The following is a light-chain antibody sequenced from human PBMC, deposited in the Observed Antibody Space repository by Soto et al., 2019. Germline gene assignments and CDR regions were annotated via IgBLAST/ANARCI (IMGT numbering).Light chain of an antibody. CDR1: NSDIGGYNL. V-gene: IGLV2-14*01. Sequence: QSVLTQPGSVSGSPGQSITISCTGTNSDIGGYNLVSWFQHHPGKAPKLVMYEVTHRPSGISNRFSGSKSGNTASLTISGLQAEDEASYYCTSYTNRATLGVFGTGTKLTVL. CDR3: TSYTNRATLGV. CDR2: EVT. J-gene: IGLJ1*01.